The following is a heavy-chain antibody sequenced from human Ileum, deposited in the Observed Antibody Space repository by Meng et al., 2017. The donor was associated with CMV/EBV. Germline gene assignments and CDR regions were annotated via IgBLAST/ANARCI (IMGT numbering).Heavy chain of an antibody. CDR2: INQDGSQR. V-gene: IGHV3-7*01. CDR3: ARDPPGDGGVTSDY. CDR1: GFTFNNYW. Sequence: GESLKISCVASGFTFNNYWMNWVRQTPGKGLEWVANINQDGSQRYYLDSVKGRFSITRDNAKNSLFLQMNGLRADDTALYYCARDPPGDGGVTSDYWGQGIWVNVSS. J-gene: IGHJ4*01. D-gene: IGHD7-27*01.